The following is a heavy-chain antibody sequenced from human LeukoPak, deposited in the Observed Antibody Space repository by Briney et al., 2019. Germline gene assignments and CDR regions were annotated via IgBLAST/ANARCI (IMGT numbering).Heavy chain of an antibody. CDR2: IIPIFGTA. CDR1: GGTFSTYT. V-gene: IGHV1-69*06. D-gene: IGHD2-21*01. CDR3: AVMTDAFDI. Sequence: ASVKVSCKASGGTFSTYTISWVRQAPGQGLEWMGGIIPIFGTANYAQNFQGRVTITADKSTTTAYMELSSLRSEDTAVYYCAVMTDAFDIWGQGTMVTVSS. J-gene: IGHJ3*02.